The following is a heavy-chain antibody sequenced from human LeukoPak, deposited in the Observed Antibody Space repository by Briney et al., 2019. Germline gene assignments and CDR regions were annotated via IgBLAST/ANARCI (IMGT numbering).Heavy chain of an antibody. CDR1: GFTFSSYN. CDR2: ISSSGSTI. J-gene: IGHJ4*02. V-gene: IGHV3-48*04. CDR3: ARVRLLWFGATYYFDY. D-gene: IGHD3-10*01. Sequence: GGSLRLSCAASGFTFSSYNMNWVRQAPGKGLEWVSYISSSGSTIYYADSVKGRFTISRDNAKNSLYLQMNSLRAEDTAVYYCARVRLLWFGATYYFDYWGQGTLVTVSS.